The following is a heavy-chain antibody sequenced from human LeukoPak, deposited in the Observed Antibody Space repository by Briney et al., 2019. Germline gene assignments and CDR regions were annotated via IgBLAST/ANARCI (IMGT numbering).Heavy chain of an antibody. CDR2: INQDGSEK. D-gene: IGHD5-24*01. Sequence: PGGSLRLSCAASGFNFGNLWMHWVRRAPGKGLEWVANINQDGSEKYYVGSVKGRFTISRDNAKNSLYLQMNSLRVEDTAVYYCAKDLDGYNYGVDYWGQGTLVTVST. CDR3: AKDLDGYNYGVDY. CDR1: GFNFGNLW. J-gene: IGHJ4*02. V-gene: IGHV3-7*03.